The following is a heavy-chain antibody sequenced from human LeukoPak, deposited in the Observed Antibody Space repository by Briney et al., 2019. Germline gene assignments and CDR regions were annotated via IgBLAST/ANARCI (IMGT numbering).Heavy chain of an antibody. J-gene: IGHJ4*02. V-gene: IGHV3-23*01. D-gene: IGHD5-18*01. CDR2: ISGSGGST. CDR3: AKDRSYGYGGDY. CDR1: GFTFSSYA. Sequence: PGGSLRLSCAASGFTFSSYAMNWVRQAPGKGLEWVSAISGSGGSTYYADSGKGRFTISRDNSKNTLYLQMNSLRAEDTAVYYCAKDRSYGYGGDYWGQGTLVTVSS.